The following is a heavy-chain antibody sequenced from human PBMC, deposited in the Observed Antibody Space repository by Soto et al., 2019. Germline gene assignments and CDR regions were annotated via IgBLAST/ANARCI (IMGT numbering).Heavy chain of an antibody. D-gene: IGHD1-20*01. CDR3: ARDGHNTNDVDH. CDR2: INKDGSER. V-gene: IGHV3-7*01. J-gene: IGHJ5*02. Sequence: EVQLVESGGVLVQPGGSLRLSCVASGFTFDDYWMNWVRQAPWKGLEWVAIINKDGSERYYIDSVKGRFTISRDNSKNSLFLQMESLRAEDTALYYCARDGHNTNDVDHWGQGTLVTVSS. CDR1: GFTFDDYW.